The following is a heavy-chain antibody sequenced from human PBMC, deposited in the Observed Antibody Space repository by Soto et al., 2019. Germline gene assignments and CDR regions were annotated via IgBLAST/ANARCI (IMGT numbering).Heavy chain of an antibody. CDR1: GSIFRGYG. V-gene: IGHV3-33*01. CDR3: ARDGVGGTPFWGYLDY. Sequence: QVQLVESGGGVVQPGRSLRLSCAASGSIFRGYGMHWVRQAPGKGLEWVAVIRFDGSNINYADSVMGRFTISRDNSKNTLYLEMKSLRVEDTAVYYCARDGVGGTPFWGYLDYWGQGTLVTVSS. D-gene: IGHD2-15*01. CDR2: IRFDGSNI. J-gene: IGHJ4*02.